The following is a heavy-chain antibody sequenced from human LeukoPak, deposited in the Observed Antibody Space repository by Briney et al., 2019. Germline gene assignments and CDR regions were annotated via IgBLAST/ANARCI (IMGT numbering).Heavy chain of an antibody. V-gene: IGHV3-30*18. CDR3: AKDSAFTINEYYFDY. CDR1: GFTFSSYG. D-gene: IGHD3-3*01. J-gene: IGHJ4*02. Sequence: GGSLRLSCAASGFTFSSYGMHWVRQAPGKGLEWVAVISYDGSNKYYADSVKGRFTISRDNSKNTLYLQMNSLRAEDTAVYYCAKDSAFTINEYYFDYWGQGTLVAVSS. CDR2: ISYDGSNK.